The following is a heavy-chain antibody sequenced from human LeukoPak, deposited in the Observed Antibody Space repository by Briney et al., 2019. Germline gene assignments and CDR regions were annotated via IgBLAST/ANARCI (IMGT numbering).Heavy chain of an antibody. CDR2: IKRDGSQK. J-gene: IGHJ5*02. D-gene: IGHD1-1*01. CDR1: GFSFSSNW. CDR3: ARLGLEVGGPNWFDP. V-gene: IGHV3-7*01. Sequence: GGSLRLSCAAPGFSFSSNWMGWVRQAPGKGLEWVAHIKRDGSQKYYLDSVKGRFTISRDNAKNSLYLQMNSLRVEDTAVYYCARLGLEVGGPNWFDPWGQGTLVTVSS.